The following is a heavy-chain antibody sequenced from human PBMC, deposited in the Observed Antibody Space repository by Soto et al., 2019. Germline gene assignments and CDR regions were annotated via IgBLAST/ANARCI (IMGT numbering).Heavy chain of an antibody. CDR3: ARIDCTGNNCNPYYHYGMDV. CDR1: GFTFNTYG. Sequence: EQLVESGGGVVQPGRSLRLSCAASGFTFNTYGMHWVRQVPGKGLQWVAVIWYDGGTKYYADSVRGRFTVSRDNSKNTLYLQMNSLRDEDTAVYYCARIDCTGNNCNPYYHYGMDVWGQGTTVTVSS. CDR2: IWYDGGTK. V-gene: IGHV3-33*01. J-gene: IGHJ6*02. D-gene: IGHD2-8*02.